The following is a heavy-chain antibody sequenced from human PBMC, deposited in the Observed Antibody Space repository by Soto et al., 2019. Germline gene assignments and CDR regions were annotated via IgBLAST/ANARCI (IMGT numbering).Heavy chain of an antibody. V-gene: IGHV3-30*18. J-gene: IGHJ4*02. D-gene: IGHD4-17*01. CDR3: AKDQRGLRGHFDC. Sequence: QVQLVESGGGVVQPGRSLRLSCAASGFTFSSYGMHWVRQAPGKGLEWVAVISYDGSNIYYADSVKGRFTISRDNSKNTLFLQMNSLRAEDTAAYYCAKDQRGLRGHFDCWGQGTLVTVSS. CDR2: ISYDGSNI. CDR1: GFTFSSYG.